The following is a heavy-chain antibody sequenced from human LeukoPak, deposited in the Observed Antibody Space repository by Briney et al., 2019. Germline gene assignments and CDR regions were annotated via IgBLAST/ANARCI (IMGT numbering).Heavy chain of an antibody. D-gene: IGHD6-19*01. Sequence: GGTLKLSCVASGFTFSTYGMSWVRQAPGKGLEWVSAISGSGGSTYYADSVKGRFTISRDNSKNTLYLQMNSLRAEDTAVYYCARVPTSGWYNDYWGQGTLVTVSS. CDR1: GFTFSTYG. CDR2: ISGSGGST. V-gene: IGHV3-23*01. CDR3: ARVPTSGWYNDY. J-gene: IGHJ4*02.